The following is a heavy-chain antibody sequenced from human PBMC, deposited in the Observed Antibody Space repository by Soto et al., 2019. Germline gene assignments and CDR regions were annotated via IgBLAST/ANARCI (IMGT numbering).Heavy chain of an antibody. CDR3: ARGYYYDSSGYYLYFDY. J-gene: IGHJ4*02. V-gene: IGHV3-30-3*02. CDR1: GVAFSSYG. CDR2: ISYDGSNK. Sequence: PGGSLTLSCAASGVAFSSYGMHWVRQAPGKGLEWVAVISYDGSNKYYADSVKGRFTISRDNSKNTLYLQMNSLRAEDTAVYYCARGYYYDSSGYYLYFDYWGQGTLVTVSS. D-gene: IGHD3-22*01.